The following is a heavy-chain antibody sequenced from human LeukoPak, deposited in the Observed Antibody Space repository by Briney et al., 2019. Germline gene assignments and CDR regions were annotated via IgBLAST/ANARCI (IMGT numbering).Heavy chain of an antibody. CDR2: ISYDGSNK. V-gene: IGHV3-30*07. J-gene: IGHJ4*02. Sequence: GGSLRLSCAASGFTFSSYAMHWVRQAPGKGLEWVAVISYDGSNKYYADSVKGRFTISRDNSKNTLYLQMNSLRAEDTAVYYCARTRPSFGGLDYWGQGTLVTVSS. CDR3: ARTRPSFGGLDY. D-gene: IGHD3-10*01. CDR1: GFTFSSYA.